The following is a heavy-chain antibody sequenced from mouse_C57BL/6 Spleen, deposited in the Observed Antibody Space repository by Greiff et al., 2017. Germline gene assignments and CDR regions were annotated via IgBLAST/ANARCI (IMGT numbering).Heavy chain of an antibody. J-gene: IGHJ4*01. Sequence: VQLQQPGAELVKPGASVKLSCKASGYTFTIYRMHWMKQRPGRGLEWIGRLVPSRGGTKYNEKFKSKATLTVNKPSSTAYMQLSSLTSEDSAVYYCARVELYGCDYAMDYGGQGASVTVSS. CDR3: ARVELYGCDYAMDY. V-gene: IGHV1-72*01. D-gene: IGHD1-1*01. CDR2: LVPSRGGT. CDR1: GYTFTIYR.